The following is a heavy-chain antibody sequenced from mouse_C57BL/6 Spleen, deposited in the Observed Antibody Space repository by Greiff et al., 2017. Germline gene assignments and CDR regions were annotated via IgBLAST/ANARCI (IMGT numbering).Heavy chain of an antibody. Sequence: QVQLQQSGAELVRPGTSVKVSCKASGYAFTNYLIEWVKQRPGQGLEWIGVINPGSGGTNYNEKFKGKATLTADKSSSTAYMQLSSLTSEDSAVYFCARRVARGAMDYWGQGTSVTVSS. CDR1: GYAFTNYL. CDR3: ARRVARGAMDY. J-gene: IGHJ4*01. V-gene: IGHV1-54*01. D-gene: IGHD1-1*02. CDR2: INPGSGGT.